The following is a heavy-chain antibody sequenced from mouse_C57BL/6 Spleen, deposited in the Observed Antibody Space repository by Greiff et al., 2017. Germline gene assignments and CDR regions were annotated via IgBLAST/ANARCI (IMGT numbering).Heavy chain of an antibody. CDR1: GYTFTSYG. V-gene: IGHV1-81*01. Sequence: VQLQQSGAELARPGASVKLSCKASGYTFTSYGISWVKQRTGQGLEWIGEIYPRSGNTYYNEKFKGKATLTADKSSSTAYMELRSLTSEDSAVXFCARCGDSSGYDWFAYWGQGTLVTVSA. CDR2: IYPRSGNT. CDR3: ARCGDSSGYDWFAY. J-gene: IGHJ3*01. D-gene: IGHD3-2*02.